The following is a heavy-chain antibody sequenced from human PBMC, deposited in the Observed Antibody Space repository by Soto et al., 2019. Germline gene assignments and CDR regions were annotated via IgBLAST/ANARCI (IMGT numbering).Heavy chain of an antibody. V-gene: IGHV4-34*01. CDR2: INHSGST. CDR1: GGSFSGYY. J-gene: IGHJ4*02. CDR3: ARGRMMTPKYCSGGSCYHGSAY. D-gene: IGHD2-15*01. Sequence: PSETLSLTCAVYGGSFSGYYWSWIRQPPGKGLEWIGEINHSGSTNYNPSLKSRVTISVDTSKNQFSLKLSSVTAADTAVYYCARGRMMTPKYCSGGSCYHGSAYWGQGTLVTVSS.